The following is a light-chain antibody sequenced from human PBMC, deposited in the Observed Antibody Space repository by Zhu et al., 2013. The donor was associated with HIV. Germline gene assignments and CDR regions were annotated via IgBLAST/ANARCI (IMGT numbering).Light chain of an antibody. CDR1: EIFSTSY. CDR3: HQYATTSLT. V-gene: IGKV3-20*01. CDR2: ATS. J-gene: IGKJ4*01. Sequence: EIVLTQSPGTLSLSPGERATLSCRASEIFSTSYLAWYQQKPGQAPRLLIYATSTRSTGIPDRFSGSGSGTDFSLTISKLEPEDFAVYYCHQYATTSLTFGGGTKVEIK.